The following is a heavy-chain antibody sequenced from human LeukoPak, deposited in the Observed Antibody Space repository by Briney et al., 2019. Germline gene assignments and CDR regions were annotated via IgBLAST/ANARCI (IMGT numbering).Heavy chain of an antibody. CDR1: GSTFSNHG. CDR3: ARDRLEAVTDDDYFDY. J-gene: IGHJ4*02. CDR2: IWYDGSNK. V-gene: IGHV3-33*01. Sequence: AGGSLRLSCAASGSTFSNHGMHWVRQAPGKGPEWVALIWYDGSNKYYGDSVKGRFTISRDNSKNTVYLQMNSLRAEDTGVYYCARDRLEAVTDDDYFDYWGQGTLVTVSS. D-gene: IGHD2-21*02.